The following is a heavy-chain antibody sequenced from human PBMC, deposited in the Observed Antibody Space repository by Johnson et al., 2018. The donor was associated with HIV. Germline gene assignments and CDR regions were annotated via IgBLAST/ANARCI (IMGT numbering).Heavy chain of an antibody. Sequence: VQLVESGGGLVQPGGSLRLSCAASGFTFINAWMSWVRQAPGKGLAWVGRIKIKTDGGTIEYAAPVKGRFTITRDDSKNTLYLQMNSLKTEDTAVYYCTTDKQLWLTMDIWGQGTMVTVSS. CDR1: GFTFINAW. D-gene: IGHD5-18*01. CDR3: TTDKQLWLTMDI. J-gene: IGHJ3*02. V-gene: IGHV3-15*01. CDR2: IKIKTDGGTI.